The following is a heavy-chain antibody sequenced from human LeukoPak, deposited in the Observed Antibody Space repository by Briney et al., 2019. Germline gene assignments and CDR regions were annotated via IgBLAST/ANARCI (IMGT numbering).Heavy chain of an antibody. D-gene: IGHD3-16*02. CDR1: GFTFSGSA. CDR2: IRSKAHSYAT. V-gene: IGHV3-73*01. Sequence: PGGSLRLSCAASGFTFSGSAMHWVRQASGKGLEWVGRIRSKAHSYATVYAASVKGRFTISRDDSKNTAYLQMNSLKTEDTAVYYCTSLQYYDYVWGSYRSDAFDIWGQGTMVTVSS. CDR3: TSLQYYDYVWGSYRSDAFDI. J-gene: IGHJ3*02.